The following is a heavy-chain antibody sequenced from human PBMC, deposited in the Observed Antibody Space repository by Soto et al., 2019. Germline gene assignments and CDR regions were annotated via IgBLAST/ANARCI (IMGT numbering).Heavy chain of an antibody. V-gene: IGHV3-15*01. CDR2: IKSKTDGGTT. Sequence: GGSLRLSCAASGFTFSNAWMSWVRQAPGKGLEWVGRIKSKTDGGTTDYAAPVKGRFTISRDDSKNTLYLQMNSLKTEDTAVYYRTTDGAGYYYGMDVWGQGTTVTVSS. J-gene: IGHJ6*02. CDR1: GFTFSNAW. D-gene: IGHD3-10*01. CDR3: TTDGAGYYYGMDV.